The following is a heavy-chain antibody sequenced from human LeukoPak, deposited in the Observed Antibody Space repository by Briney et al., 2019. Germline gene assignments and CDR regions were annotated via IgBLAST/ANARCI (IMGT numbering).Heavy chain of an antibody. V-gene: IGHV4-4*09. J-gene: IGHJ6*03. CDR1: GGSISSYY. CDR3: ARHTQYGSGSYYKGYYYYYMDV. CDR2: IYTSGST. D-gene: IGHD3-10*01. Sequence: PSETLSLTCTVSGGSISSYYWSWIRQPPGKGLEWIGYIYTSGSTNYNPSPKCRVTISVDTSKNQNYSKLSSVIAADTAVYYCARHTQYGSGSYYKGYYYYYMDVWGKGTTVTVSS.